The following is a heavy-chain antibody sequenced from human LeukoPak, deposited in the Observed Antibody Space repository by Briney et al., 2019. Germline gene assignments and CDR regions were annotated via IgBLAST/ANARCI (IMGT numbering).Heavy chain of an antibody. J-gene: IGHJ3*02. Sequence: WASVKVSCKAPGYTFTSYGISWVRQAPGQGLEWMGWISAYNGNTNYAQKLQGRVTMTTDTSTSTAYMELRSLRSDDTAVYYCARPDCSSTSCQYSTPFDAFDIWGQGTMVTVSS. CDR3: ARPDCSSTSCQYSTPFDAFDI. CDR2: ISAYNGNT. CDR1: GYTFTSYG. D-gene: IGHD2-2*01. V-gene: IGHV1-18*04.